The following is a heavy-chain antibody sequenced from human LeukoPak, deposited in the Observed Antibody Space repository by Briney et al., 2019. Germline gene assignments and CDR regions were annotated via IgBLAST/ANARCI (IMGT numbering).Heavy chain of an antibody. CDR2: ISSSGSTI. D-gene: IGHD6-13*01. CDR1: GFIYKNYW. CDR3: ARAAAFAEYFQH. J-gene: IGHJ1*01. Sequence: PGGSLRLSCAASGFIYKNYWMSWVRQAPGKGLEWVSYISSSGSTIYYADSVKGRFTISRDNAKNSLYLQMNSLRAEDTAVYYCARAAAFAEYFQHWGQGTLVTVSS. V-gene: IGHV3-48*03.